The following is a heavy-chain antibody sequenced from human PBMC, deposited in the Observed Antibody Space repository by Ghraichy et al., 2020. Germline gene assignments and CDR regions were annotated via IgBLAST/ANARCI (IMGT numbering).Heavy chain of an antibody. Sequence: SQTLSLTCTVSGGSITPNFWSWIRQPPGKGLEWVGYIYYSGSTSYNPSLKSRVAISVDTSKNQFSLKLSSVTAADTAVYYCATHGPRVLISVWGQGTTVT. V-gene: IGHV4-59*08. J-gene: IGHJ6*02. CDR1: GGSITPNF. CDR3: ATHGPRVLISV. D-gene: IGHD3-16*01. CDR2: IYYSGST.